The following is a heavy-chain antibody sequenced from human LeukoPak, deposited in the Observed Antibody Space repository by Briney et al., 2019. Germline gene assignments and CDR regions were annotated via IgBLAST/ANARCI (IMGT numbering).Heavy chain of an antibody. Sequence: GGPLRLSCAASGFTFSIYVMSWVRQAPGKGLEWVSGINWNGGSTGYADSVKGRFTISRDNAKNSLYLQMNSLRAEDTALYYCAREGMSGSYENDYWGQGTLVTVSS. J-gene: IGHJ4*02. D-gene: IGHD1-26*01. CDR1: GFTFSIYV. V-gene: IGHV3-20*04. CDR3: AREGMSGSYENDY. CDR2: INWNGGST.